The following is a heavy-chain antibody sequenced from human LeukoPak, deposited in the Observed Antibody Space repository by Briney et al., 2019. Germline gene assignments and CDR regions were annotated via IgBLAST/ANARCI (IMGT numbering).Heavy chain of an antibody. Sequence: ASVKVSCKASGYTFTSYYMHWVRQAPGQGLEWMGIINPSGGSTSYAQKFQGRVTMTTDTSTSTAYMELRSLRSDDTAVYYCASARYSGSPFDYWGQGTLVTVSS. CDR1: GYTFTSYY. CDR2: INPSGGST. J-gene: IGHJ4*02. D-gene: IGHD1-26*01. CDR3: ASARYSGSPFDY. V-gene: IGHV1-46*01.